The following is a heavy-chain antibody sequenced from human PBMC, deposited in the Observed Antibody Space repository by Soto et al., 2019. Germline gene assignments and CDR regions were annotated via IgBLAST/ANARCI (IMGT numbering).Heavy chain of an antibody. CDR2: IIPIFGTA. J-gene: IGHJ5*02. D-gene: IGHD1-26*01. CDR3: ARGEEWELFQWFDP. CDR1: GGTFSSYA. V-gene: IGHV1-69*12. Sequence: QVQLVQSGAEVKKPGSSVKVSCKASGGTFSSYAISWVRQAPGQGLEWMGGIIPIFGTANYAQQFQRRVTMTADESTSTAYMELSSLRSEDTAVDYCARGEEWELFQWFDPWGQGTLVTVSS.